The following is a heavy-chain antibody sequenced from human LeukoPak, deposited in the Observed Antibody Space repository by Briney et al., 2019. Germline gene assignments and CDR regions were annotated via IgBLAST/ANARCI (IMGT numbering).Heavy chain of an antibody. Sequence: SETLSLTCTVSGGSISGSSYYWVWIRQSPGKGLEWIGNFYSSGSTYYNPSLQSRVTISVDTSKNQFSLNLTSVTAADTAVYYCARGAPGGNDYGDYWGQGTLVTVSS. CDR1: GGSISGSSYY. CDR2: FYSSGST. CDR3: ARGAPGGNDYGDY. J-gene: IGHJ4*02. V-gene: IGHV4-39*07.